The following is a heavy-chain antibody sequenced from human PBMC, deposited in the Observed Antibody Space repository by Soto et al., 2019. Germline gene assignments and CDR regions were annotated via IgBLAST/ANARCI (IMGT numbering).Heavy chain of an antibody. J-gene: IGHJ4*02. V-gene: IGHV4-61*03. CDR3: ARAGDFRTWHY. CDR2: IFYSGYT. Sequence: ASATLPLTCPVSGYSFSVRSYYWRWIRKSPGQGLEWIGYIFYSGYTNYSPSLKSRVTISLDTSKNHVSLKLSSVTAADTAVYYCARAGDFRTWHYWGQGALVTVSS. CDR1: GYSFSVRSYY. D-gene: IGHD3-3*01.